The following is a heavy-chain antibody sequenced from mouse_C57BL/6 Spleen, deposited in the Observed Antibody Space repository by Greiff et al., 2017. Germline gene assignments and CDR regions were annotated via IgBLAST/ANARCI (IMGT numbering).Heavy chain of an antibody. CDR1: GYTFTDYE. Sequence: VQLQQSGAELVRPGASVTLSCKASGYTFTDYEMHWVKQTPVHGLEWIGAIDPETGGTAYNQKFKGKAILTADKSSSTAYMELRSLTSEDSAVYYCTSFTTVFDYWGQGTTLTVS. CDR3: TSFTTVFDY. CDR2: IDPETGGT. D-gene: IGHD1-1*01. V-gene: IGHV1-15*01. J-gene: IGHJ2*01.